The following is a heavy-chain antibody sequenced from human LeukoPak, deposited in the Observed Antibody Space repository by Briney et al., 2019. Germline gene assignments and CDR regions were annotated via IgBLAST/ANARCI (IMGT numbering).Heavy chain of an antibody. CDR2: IYYSGSA. J-gene: IGHJ5*02. CDR1: GGSINSSNYY. D-gene: IGHD3-22*01. V-gene: IGHV4-39*02. CDR3: ARDQDYDSSGYTWFDP. Sequence: SETLSLTCTVSGGSINSSNYYWGWIRQPPGKGLEWIGSIYYSGSAYYNPSLKSRVTISVDTSKNQFSLKLRFVTAADTAVYYCARDQDYDSSGYTWFDPWGQGTLVTVSS.